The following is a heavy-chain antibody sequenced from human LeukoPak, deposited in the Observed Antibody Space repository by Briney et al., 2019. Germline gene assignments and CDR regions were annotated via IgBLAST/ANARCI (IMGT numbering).Heavy chain of an antibody. CDR3: AREDSSGYYYGAFDI. J-gene: IGHJ3*02. Sequence: ASVTVSCKASGYTFTGYYMHWVRQAPGQGLEWMGRINPNSGGTNYAQKFQGRVTMTRDTSISTAYMELSRLRSDDTAVYYCAREDSSGYYYGAFDIWGQGTMVTVSS. CDR1: GYTFTGYY. CDR2: INPNSGGT. D-gene: IGHD3-22*01. V-gene: IGHV1-2*06.